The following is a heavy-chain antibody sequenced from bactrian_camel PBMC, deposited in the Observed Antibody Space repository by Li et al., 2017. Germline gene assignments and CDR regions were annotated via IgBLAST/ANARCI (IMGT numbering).Heavy chain of an antibody. D-gene: IGHD1*01. Sequence: DVQLVESGGGSVQAGGSLRLSCTYTRRPNYVTWFRQTPGQKREGVAGIHMGGGSPYYANSLKGRFTVSRGRAKNTVSLRMSSLQPEDTAMYTCAANLRLHGIECSTIEHYLWWGQGTQVTVSS. CDR1: TRRPNY. CDR2: IHMGGGSP. V-gene: IGHV3S40*01. J-gene: IGHJ6*01. CDR3: AANLRLHGIECSTIEHYLW.